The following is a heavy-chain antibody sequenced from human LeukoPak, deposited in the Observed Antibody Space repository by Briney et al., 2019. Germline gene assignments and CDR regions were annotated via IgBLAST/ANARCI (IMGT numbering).Heavy chain of an antibody. Sequence: GGSLRLSCAASGFTVSSNYMSWVRQAPGKGLEWVSVIYSGGSTYYTDSVKGRFTISRDNSKNTLYLQMNSLRAEDTAVYYCARGSNYYGSGSYDFDYWGQGTLVTVSS. CDR3: ARGSNYYGSGSYDFDY. J-gene: IGHJ4*02. CDR2: IYSGGST. V-gene: IGHV3-53*01. D-gene: IGHD3-10*01. CDR1: GFTVSSNY.